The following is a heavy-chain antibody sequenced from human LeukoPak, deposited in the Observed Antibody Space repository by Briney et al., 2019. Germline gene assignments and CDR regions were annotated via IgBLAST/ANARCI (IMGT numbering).Heavy chain of an antibody. CDR1: GFTFSSYA. CDR2: ISYDGSNK. V-gene: IGHV3-30-3*02. D-gene: IGHD3-22*01. J-gene: IGHJ4*02. CDR3: AKDRPSLPVVITTDYFDY. Sequence: GGSLRLSCAASGFTFSSYAMHWVRQAPGKGLEWVAVISYDGSNKYYADSVKGRFTISRDNSKNTLYLQMNSLRAEDTAVYYCAKDRPSLPVVITTDYFDYWGQGTLVTVSS.